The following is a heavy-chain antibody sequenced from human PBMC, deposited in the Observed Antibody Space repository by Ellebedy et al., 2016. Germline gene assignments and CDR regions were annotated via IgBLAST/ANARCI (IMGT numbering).Heavy chain of an antibody. CDR3: ARQGVYGDYLY. CDR1: GGSFSGYY. J-gene: IGHJ4*02. CDR2: INHSGST. D-gene: IGHD4-17*01. Sequence: SQTLSLTCAVYGGSFSGYYWSWIRQPPGKGLEWIGEINHSGSTNYNPSLKSRVTISVDTSKNQFSLKLSSVTAADTAVYYCARQGVYGDYLYWGQGTLVTVSS. V-gene: IGHV4-34*01.